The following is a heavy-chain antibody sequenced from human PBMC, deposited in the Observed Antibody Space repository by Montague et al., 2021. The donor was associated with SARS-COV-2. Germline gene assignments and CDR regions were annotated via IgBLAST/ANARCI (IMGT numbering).Heavy chain of an antibody. CDR3: LQGYYFDS. Sequence: CVISGDSVSSNNAAWNWIRQSPSRGLEWLGRTYYRSKWYNDYAVSVKSRITIDADTSKNHFSLQLKSMTPEDTAVYYCLQGYYFDSWGQGTLVTVSS. D-gene: IGHD5-24*01. CDR2: TYYRSKWYN. V-gene: IGHV6-1*01. CDR1: GDSVSSNNAA. J-gene: IGHJ4*02.